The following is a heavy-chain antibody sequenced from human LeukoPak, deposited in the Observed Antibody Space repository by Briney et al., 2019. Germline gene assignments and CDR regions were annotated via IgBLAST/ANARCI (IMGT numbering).Heavy chain of an antibody. D-gene: IGHD6-13*01. CDR1: SGSISSSSYY. CDR3: ARHNLRGVAAAGTIDY. CDR2: VYYSGST. V-gene: IGHV4-39*01. Sequence: SETLSLTRTVSSGSISSSSYYWGWIRQPPGKGLEWIGSVYYSGSTYYNPSLKSRVTISVGTSKNQFSLKLSSVTAADTAVYYCARHNLRGVAAAGTIDYWGQGTLVTVSS. J-gene: IGHJ4*02.